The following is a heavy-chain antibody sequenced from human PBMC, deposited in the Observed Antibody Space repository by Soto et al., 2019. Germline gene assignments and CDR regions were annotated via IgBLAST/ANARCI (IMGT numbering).Heavy chain of an antibody. CDR3: ARGDYYDRSGYSNFDY. D-gene: IGHD3-22*01. CDR2: IYYSGST. V-gene: IGHV4-30-4*01. Sequence: KPSETLSLTCTVSGGSISSGDYYWSWIRQPPGKGLEWIGYIYYSGSTYYNPSLKRRVIISLDTSKNQFSLKLSSVTAADTAVYYCARGDYYDRSGYSNFDYWGQGTLVTVSS. J-gene: IGHJ4*02. CDR1: GGSISSGDYY.